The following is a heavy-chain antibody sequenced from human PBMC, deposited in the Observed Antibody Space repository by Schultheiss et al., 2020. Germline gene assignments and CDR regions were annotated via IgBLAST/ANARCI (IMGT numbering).Heavy chain of an antibody. J-gene: IGHJ2*01. D-gene: IGHD3-9*01. CDR3: ARDLGSFDFFDL. CDR2: INPKSGGT. CDR1: GYTFTSYY. Sequence: ASVKVSCKASGYTFTSYYMHWVRQAPGQGLEWMGWINPKSGGTNYAQRFQGRVTMTRDTSTSTVYMELSSLRSEDTAVYYCARDLGSFDFFDLWGRGTLVTVSS. V-gene: IGHV1-2*02.